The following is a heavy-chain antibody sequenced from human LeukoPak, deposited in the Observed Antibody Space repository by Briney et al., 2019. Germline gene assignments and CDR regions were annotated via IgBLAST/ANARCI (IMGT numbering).Heavy chain of an antibody. CDR3: ARGGYDFWSPNYYFDY. V-gene: IGHV3-21*01. CDR2: ISSSSSYI. D-gene: IGHD3-3*01. J-gene: IGHJ4*02. Sequence: PGGSLRLSCAASGFTFSSYSMNWVRQAPGKGLEWVSSISSSSSYIYYADSVKGRFTISRDNAKNSLYLQMNSLRAEDTAVYYCARGGYDFWSPNYYFDYWGQGTLATVSS. CDR1: GFTFSSYS.